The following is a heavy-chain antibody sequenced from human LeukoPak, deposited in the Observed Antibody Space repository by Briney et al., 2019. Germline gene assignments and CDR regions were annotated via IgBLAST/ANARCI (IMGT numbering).Heavy chain of an antibody. CDR2: IYHSGNT. Sequence: SETLSLTCTVSGSSISSGYYWGWIRQPPGKGLEWIGSIYHSGNTYYNPSLKSRVTISVDTSKNQFSLKLSSVTAADSAVYYCARGVGSGSYRDYWGQGTLVTVSS. J-gene: IGHJ4*02. CDR3: ARGVGSGSYRDY. V-gene: IGHV4-38-2*02. CDR1: GSSISSGYY. D-gene: IGHD3-10*01.